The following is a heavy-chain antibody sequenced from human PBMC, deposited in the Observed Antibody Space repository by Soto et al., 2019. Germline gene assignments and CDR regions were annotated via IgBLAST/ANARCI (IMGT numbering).Heavy chain of an antibody. J-gene: IGHJ4*02. V-gene: IGHV1-69*12. CDR2: IIPIFGTT. CDR1: GGTFSNYA. CDR3: ARVSSSWYKDYFDY. Sequence: QVQLVQSGAEVKKPGSSVKVSCKASGGTFSNYAISWVRQAPGQGLEWMGGIIPIFGTTNYAQRLQGRVTITADESTSTAYMELSSLRSEDTAVYYSARVSSSWYKDYFDYWGQGALVTVSS. D-gene: IGHD6-13*01.